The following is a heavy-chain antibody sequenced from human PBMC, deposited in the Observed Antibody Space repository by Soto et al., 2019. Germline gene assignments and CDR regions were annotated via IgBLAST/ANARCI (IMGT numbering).Heavy chain of an antibody. CDR2: IIPSFDLP. Sequence: SVKVSCKVSGGTFSTYAFTWVRQAPGQGLEWMGRIIPSFDLPNYAQKFRGRVTIVADTSTTTVYMELSSLTSDDTALYYCARVQCTGGSCYTLGALDIWGQGTMVTVSS. CDR1: GGTFSTYA. V-gene: IGHV1-69*04. D-gene: IGHD2-15*01. J-gene: IGHJ3*02. CDR3: ARVQCTGGSCYTLGALDI.